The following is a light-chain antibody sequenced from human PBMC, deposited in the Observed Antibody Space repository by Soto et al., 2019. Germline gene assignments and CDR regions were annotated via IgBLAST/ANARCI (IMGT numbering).Light chain of an antibody. Sequence: DIQMTQSPSSLSASVGARVPITCRASQSISSYLNWYQQKPGKAPNLLIYAASSLQSGVPSRFSGSGSGTDFTLTISSLQPEDIATYYCQQYDDLAALTFGGGTKVDIK. CDR3: QQYDDLAALT. V-gene: IGKV1-39*01. CDR2: AAS. J-gene: IGKJ4*01. CDR1: QSISSY.